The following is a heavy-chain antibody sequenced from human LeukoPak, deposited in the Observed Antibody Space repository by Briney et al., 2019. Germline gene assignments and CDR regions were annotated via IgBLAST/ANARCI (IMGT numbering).Heavy chain of an antibody. CDR2: IYTSGST. CDR1: GGSISSGSYY. V-gene: IGHV4-61*02. J-gene: IGHJ3*02. Sequence: SETLSLTCTVSGGSISSGSYYWSWIRQPAGKGLEWIGRIYTSGSTNYNPSLKSRVTISVDTSKNQFSLKLSSVTAADTAVYYCARGHSCSTGAFDIWGQGTMVTVSS. D-gene: IGHD6-6*01. CDR3: ARGHSCSTGAFDI.